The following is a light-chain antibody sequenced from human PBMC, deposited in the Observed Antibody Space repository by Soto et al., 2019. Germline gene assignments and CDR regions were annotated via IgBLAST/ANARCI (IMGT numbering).Light chain of an antibody. CDR2: EDT. J-gene: IGLJ1*01. CDR3: CPYTHTSAYV. CDR1: SSDVGSFYL. V-gene: IGLV2-23*01. Sequence: QSVLTQPASVSGSPGQSITISCTGSSSDVGSFYLVSWYQHHPGKVPKLIIYEDTKRPSGVSSRFSGSKSGNTASLTISGLQAEDEADYYCCPYTHTSAYVFGSGTKVTVL.